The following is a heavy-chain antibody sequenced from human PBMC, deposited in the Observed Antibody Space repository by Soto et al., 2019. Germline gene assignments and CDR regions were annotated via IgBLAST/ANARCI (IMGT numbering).Heavy chain of an antibody. CDR3: ATNGDYYDTSGPKYFHH. CDR1: GGSISTGGHY. J-gene: IGHJ1*01. Sequence: SETLSPTCTVSGGSISTGGHYWIWIRQHPGRGLECIGHIYYSGSTYYNPSLKSRVTISVDTSENQFSLKLTSVTAADTAVYYCATNGDYYDTSGPKYFHHWGQGTLVTVSS. CDR2: IYYSGST. V-gene: IGHV4-31*03. D-gene: IGHD3-22*01.